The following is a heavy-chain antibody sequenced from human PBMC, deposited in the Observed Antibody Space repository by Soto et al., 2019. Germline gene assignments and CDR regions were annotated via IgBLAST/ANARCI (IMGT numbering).Heavy chain of an antibody. J-gene: IGHJ6*03. Sequence: ASVKVSCKASGYTFTSYDINWVRQATGQGLEWMGWMNPNSGNTGYAQKFQGRVTMTRNTSISTAYMELSSLRSEDTAVYYCAILAGMLHCSSTSCYPYYYYYYMDVWGKGTTVTVSS. D-gene: IGHD2-2*01. CDR3: AILAGMLHCSSTSCYPYYYYYYMDV. V-gene: IGHV1-8*01. CDR2: MNPNSGNT. CDR1: GYTFTSYD.